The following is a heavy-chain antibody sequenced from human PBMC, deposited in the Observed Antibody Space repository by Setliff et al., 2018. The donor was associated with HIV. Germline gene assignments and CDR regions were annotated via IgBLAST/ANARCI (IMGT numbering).Heavy chain of an antibody. D-gene: IGHD3-10*01. CDR1: GGSISSSRYY. V-gene: IGHV4-39*07. Sequence: SETLSLTCTVSGGSISSSRYYWGWIRQPPGKGLEWIGSIYYSGSTYYNPSLKSRVTIAVDTSKNQFSLKLSSVTAADTAVYYCARAIRLLSRGSGSHHAFDIWGQGTMVTVSS. CDR3: ARAIRLLSRGSGSHHAFDI. J-gene: IGHJ3*02. CDR2: IYYSGST.